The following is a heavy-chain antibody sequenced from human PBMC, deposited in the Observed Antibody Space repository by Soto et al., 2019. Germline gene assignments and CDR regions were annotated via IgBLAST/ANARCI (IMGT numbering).Heavy chain of an antibody. V-gene: IGHV1-46*01. CDR3: AREDGVVVAANQDAFDI. J-gene: IGHJ3*02. CDR1: GYTFTSYY. CDR2: INLSGGST. Sequence: ASVKVSCKASGYTFTSYYMHWVRQAPGQGLEWMGIINLSGGSTSYAQKFQGRVTMTRDTSTSTVYMELSSLRSEDTAVYYCAREDGVVVAANQDAFDIWGQRTMVIVSS. D-gene: IGHD2-15*01.